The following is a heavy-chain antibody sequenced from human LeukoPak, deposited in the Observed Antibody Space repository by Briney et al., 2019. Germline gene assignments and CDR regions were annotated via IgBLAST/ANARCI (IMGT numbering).Heavy chain of an antibody. V-gene: IGHV3-30*02. CDR2: IRFDGSTK. CDR3: AKECRYFDWLLRKLGYFDY. D-gene: IGHD3-9*01. Sequence: GGSLRLSCAASGFTFSSSGMHWVRQAPGEGLEWVAFIRFDGSTKYYADSVKGRFTISRDNSKNTLYLQMNSLRAEDTAVYYCAKECRYFDWLLRKLGYFDYWGQGTLVTVSS. J-gene: IGHJ4*02. CDR1: GFTFSSSG.